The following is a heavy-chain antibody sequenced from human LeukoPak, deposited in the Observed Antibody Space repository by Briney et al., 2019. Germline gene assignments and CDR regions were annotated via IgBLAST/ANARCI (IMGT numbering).Heavy chain of an antibody. V-gene: IGHV3-66*01. CDR3: ASPYSGYDYNFDH. Sequence: PGGSLRLSCAASGFTVSSNYMSWVRQAPGKGLEWVSVIYSGGSTYYADSVKGRFTISRDNSKNTLYLQMNSLRAEDTAVYYCASPYSGYDYNFDHWGQGTLVTVSS. J-gene: IGHJ4*02. CDR2: IYSGGST. CDR1: GFTVSSNY. D-gene: IGHD5-12*01.